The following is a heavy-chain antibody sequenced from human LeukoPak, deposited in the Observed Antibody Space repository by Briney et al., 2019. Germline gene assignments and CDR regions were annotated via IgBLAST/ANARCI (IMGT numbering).Heavy chain of an antibody. J-gene: IGHJ5*02. CDR2: IIPIFGTT. V-gene: IGHV1-69*05. CDR3: ARDNSVGDNAWWFDP. CDR1: GGTFRSYA. D-gene: IGHD1-26*01. Sequence: ASVKVSRKASGGTFRSYAISWVRQAPGQGLEWMGEIIPIFGTTNYAQKFQGRVTMTRDMSTSTDYMELSSLRSEDTAIYYCARDNSVGDNAWWFDPWGQGTLVTVSS.